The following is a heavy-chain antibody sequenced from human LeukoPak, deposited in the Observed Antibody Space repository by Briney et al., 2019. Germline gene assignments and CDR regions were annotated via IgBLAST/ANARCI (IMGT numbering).Heavy chain of an antibody. J-gene: IGHJ5*02. CDR2: IYYSGST. CDR1: GGSISSSSDH. CDR3: ARHHYYGSGSPNWFDP. V-gene: IGHV4-39*01. Sequence: SETLSLTCTVSGGSISSSSDHWGWIRQPPGKGLEWIGSIYYSGSTYYNPSLKSRVTISVGTSKNQFSLKLSSVTAADTAVYYCARHHYYGSGSPNWFDPWGQGTLVTVSS. D-gene: IGHD3-10*01.